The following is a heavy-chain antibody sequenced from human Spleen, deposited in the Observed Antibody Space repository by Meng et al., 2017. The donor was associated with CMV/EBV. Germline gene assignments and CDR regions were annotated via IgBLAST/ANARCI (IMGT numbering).Heavy chain of an antibody. D-gene: IGHD2-21*01. J-gene: IGHJ6*02. Sequence: LSLTCAASGFTFSSYWMHWVRQAPGKGLVWVSRINSDGSSTSYADSVKGRFTISRDNAKNSVSLQMNSLRAEETAMYFCARGLAIGIPYYYGMDVWGQGTTVTVSS. V-gene: IGHV3-74*01. CDR3: ARGLAIGIPYYYGMDV. CDR1: GFTFSSYW. CDR2: INSDGSST.